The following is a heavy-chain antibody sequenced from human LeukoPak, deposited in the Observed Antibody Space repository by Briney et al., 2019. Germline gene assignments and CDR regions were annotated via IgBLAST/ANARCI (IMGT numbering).Heavy chain of an antibody. Sequence: PGGSLRLSCAASGFTSTAYWMGWVRQAPGKGLEWVANIQQDGGAEHYVDSVKGRFTISRDNAKNSLYLQLYSLRAEDTAVYYCARDAGYYVHDLWGQGTLVTVSS. V-gene: IGHV3-7*01. CDR3: ARDAGYYVHDL. CDR2: IQQDGGAE. CDR1: GFTSTAYW. D-gene: IGHD3-10*02. J-gene: IGHJ5*02.